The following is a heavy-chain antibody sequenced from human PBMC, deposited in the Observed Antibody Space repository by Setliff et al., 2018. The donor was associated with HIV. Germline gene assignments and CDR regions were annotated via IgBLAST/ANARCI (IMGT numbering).Heavy chain of an antibody. D-gene: IGHD3-3*01. Sequence: NPSETLSLTCTVSGGSISSGSYYWSWIRQPAGKGLEWIGHIYTSGSTNYNPSLKSRVTISVDTSKNQFSLKLSSVTAADTAVYYCARIRVGHDFWSGYSGTFDYWGQGTLVTVSS. CDR1: GGSISSGSYY. CDR2: IYTSGST. CDR3: ARIRVGHDFWSGYSGTFDY. V-gene: IGHV4-61*09. J-gene: IGHJ4*02.